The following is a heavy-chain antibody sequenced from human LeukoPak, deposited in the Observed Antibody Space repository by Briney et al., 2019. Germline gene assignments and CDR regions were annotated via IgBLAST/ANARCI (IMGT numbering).Heavy chain of an antibody. V-gene: IGHV4-39*01. Sequence: SETLSLTCTVSGGSISSSSYYWGWIRQPPGKGLEWIGSTYYSGSTYYNPSLKSRVTISVDTSKNQFSLKLSSVTAADTAVYYCARLRDWFDPWGQGTLVTVSS. CDR3: ARLRDWFDP. CDR2: TYYSGST. J-gene: IGHJ5*02. CDR1: GGSISSSSYY.